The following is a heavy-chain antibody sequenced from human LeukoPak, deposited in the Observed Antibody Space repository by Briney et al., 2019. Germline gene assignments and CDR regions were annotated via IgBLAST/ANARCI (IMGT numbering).Heavy chain of an antibody. Sequence: PGGSLRLSCVASGFSFNNYRMTWVRQAPGKGLEWVANIKQDGSEKHYGDSVRGRFTISRDNAKNSLYLQMSSLGVDDTAVYYCARYSNSGPIEYWGQGTLVTVSS. J-gene: IGHJ4*02. V-gene: IGHV3-7*01. CDR1: GFSFNNYR. D-gene: IGHD2-15*01. CDR2: IKQDGSEK. CDR3: ARYSNSGPIEY.